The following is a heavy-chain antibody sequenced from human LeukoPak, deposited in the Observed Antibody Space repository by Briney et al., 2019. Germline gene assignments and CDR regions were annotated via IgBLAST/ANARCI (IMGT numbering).Heavy chain of an antibody. D-gene: IGHD6-19*01. CDR1: GGTFSSYA. Sequence: GASVKVSCKASGGTFSSYAISWVRQAPGQGLEWMGGIIPIFGTANYAQKFQGRVTITADESTSTAYMELSSLRSEDTAVHYCARGEWQWLGIVYGGYYYYGMDVWGQGTTVTVSS. CDR2: IIPIFGTA. J-gene: IGHJ6*02. V-gene: IGHV1-69*13. CDR3: ARGEWQWLGIVYGGYYYYGMDV.